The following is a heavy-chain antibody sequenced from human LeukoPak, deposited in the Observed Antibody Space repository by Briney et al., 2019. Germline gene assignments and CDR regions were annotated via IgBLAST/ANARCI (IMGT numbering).Heavy chain of an antibody. Sequence: GASVKVSCKASGYTFTAYYMHWVRQAPGQGLEWMGWINPNSGGTNYAQKFQGRVTMTRDTSISTAYMELSRLRSDDTAVYYCARDSKYSPRGSYSSGWYWFDPWGQGTLVTVSS. D-gene: IGHD6-19*01. CDR3: ARDSKYSPRGSYSSGWYWFDP. J-gene: IGHJ5*02. CDR2: INPNSGGT. CDR1: GYTFTAYY. V-gene: IGHV1-2*02.